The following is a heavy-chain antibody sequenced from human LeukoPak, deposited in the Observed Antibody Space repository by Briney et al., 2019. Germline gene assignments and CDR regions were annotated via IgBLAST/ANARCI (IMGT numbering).Heavy chain of an antibody. J-gene: IGHJ5*02. CDR2: IYYSGST. CDR1: GGSISSSSYY. CDR3: ARQVVPAAIPVAWFDP. D-gene: IGHD2-2*02. V-gene: IGHV4-39*01. Sequence: PSETLSLTCTVSGGSISSSSYYWGWIRQPPGKGLEWIGSIYYSGSTYYNPSLKRRVPISVDTSKNQFSLKLSSVTAADTAVYYCARQVVPAAIPVAWFDPWGQGTLVTVSS.